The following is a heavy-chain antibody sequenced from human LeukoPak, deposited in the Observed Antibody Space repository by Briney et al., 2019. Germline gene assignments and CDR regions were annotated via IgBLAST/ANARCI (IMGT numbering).Heavy chain of an antibody. CDR3: ARSGFSTGFYLDF. D-gene: IGHD6-19*01. CDR2: IDPPSGAP. Sequence: ASVKVSFKASGYTFTGQFIHWLRQAPGQGLEWMGWIDPPSGAPHYAQKFQDTITLTRDTSIATAYMEVHRLQTDDTAVYYCARSGFSTGFYLDFWGQGTPISVSS. V-gene: IGHV1-2*02. CDR1: GYTFTGQF. J-gene: IGHJ4*02.